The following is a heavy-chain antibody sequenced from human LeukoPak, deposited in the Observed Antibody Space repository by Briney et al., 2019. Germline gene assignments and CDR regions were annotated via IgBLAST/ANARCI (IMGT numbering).Heavy chain of an antibody. CDR1: GYTFTSYA. CDR3: ARDRARSGSPTPPKD. J-gene: IGHJ4*02. Sequence: ASVKVSCKASGYTFTSYAMHWVRQAPGQRLEWMGWINAGNGNTKYSQKFQGRVTITRDTSASTAYMELSSLRSEDTAVYYCARDRARSGSPTPPKDWGQGTLVTVSS. V-gene: IGHV1-3*01. D-gene: IGHD3-10*01. CDR2: INAGNGNT.